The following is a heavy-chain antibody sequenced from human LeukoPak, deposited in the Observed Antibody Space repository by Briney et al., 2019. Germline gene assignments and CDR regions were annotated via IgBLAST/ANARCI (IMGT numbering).Heavy chain of an antibody. CDR3: ALGVHDFWSGYSPYYYYMDV. CDR2: MNPNSGNT. V-gene: IGHV1-8*03. J-gene: IGHJ6*03. CDR1: GYTLTELS. Sequence: ASVKVSCKVSGYTLTELSIHWVRQAPGKGLEWMGWMNPNSGNTGYAQKFQGRVTITGNTSISTAYMELSSLRSEDTAVYYCALGVHDFWSGYSPYYYYMDVWGKGTTVTVSS. D-gene: IGHD3-3*01.